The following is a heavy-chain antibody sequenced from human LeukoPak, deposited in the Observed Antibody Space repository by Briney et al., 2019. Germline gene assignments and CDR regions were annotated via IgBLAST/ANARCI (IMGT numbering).Heavy chain of an antibody. V-gene: IGHV3-23*01. J-gene: IGHJ6*02. CDR1: GFTFSSYA. CDR3: ARLDSLSAPYYYYGMDV. Sequence: PGGSLRLSCAASGFTFSSYAMSWVRQAPGKGLEWVSAISGSGGSTSYAQKFQGRVTMTRDTSTSTVYMELSSLRSEDTAVYYCARLDSLSAPYYYYGMDVWGQGTTVTVSS. D-gene: IGHD2/OR15-2a*01. CDR2: ISGSGGST.